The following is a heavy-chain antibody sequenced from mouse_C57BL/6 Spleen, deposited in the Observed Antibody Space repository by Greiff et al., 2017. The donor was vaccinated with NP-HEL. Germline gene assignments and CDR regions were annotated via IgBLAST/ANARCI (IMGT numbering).Heavy chain of an antibody. J-gene: IGHJ4*01. D-gene: IGHD1-1*01. CDR1: GYTFTSYW. Sequence: QVQLQQPGAELVRPGSSVKLSCKAPGYTFTSYWMHWVKQRPIQGLEWIGNIDPSDSETPYNQKFKDKATLTVDKSSSTAYMQLSSLTSEDSAVYYCARGDYYGSTLYAMDYWGQGTSVTVSS. CDR3: ARGDYYGSTLYAMDY. V-gene: IGHV1-52*01. CDR2: IDPSDSET.